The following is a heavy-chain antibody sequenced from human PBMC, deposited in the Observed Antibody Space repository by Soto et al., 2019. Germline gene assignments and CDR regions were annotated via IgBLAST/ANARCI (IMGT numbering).Heavy chain of an antibody. Sequence: SETLSLTCTVSGGSISSSSYYWGRIRQPPGKGLEWIGSIYYSGSTYYKPSLKSRVTISVDTSKKQISLKLSSVTAADMAFYYCASLLEFPRIQLWSDSYYYYYGMDVWGQGTTVTVSS. J-gene: IGHJ6*02. CDR3: ASLLEFPRIQLWSDSYYYYYGMDV. D-gene: IGHD5-18*01. CDR1: GGSISSSSYY. V-gene: IGHV4-39*01. CDR2: IYYSGST.